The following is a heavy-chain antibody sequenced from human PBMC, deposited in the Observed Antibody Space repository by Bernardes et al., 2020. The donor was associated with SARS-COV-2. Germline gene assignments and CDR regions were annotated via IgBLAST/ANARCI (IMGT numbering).Heavy chain of an antibody. CDR2: ISGRGDST. D-gene: IGHD2-2*01. V-gene: IGHV3-64D*06. Sequence: GGSLRLSCSASGYIFSNYAMHWVRQAPGKGLEYVSAISGRGDSTYYADSVKGRFIISRDSSKDTLYLQMSSLRAEDTAVYYCVKDQYHDSWGQGTLVTVSS. CDR1: GYIFSNYA. CDR3: VKDQYHDS. J-gene: IGHJ4*02.